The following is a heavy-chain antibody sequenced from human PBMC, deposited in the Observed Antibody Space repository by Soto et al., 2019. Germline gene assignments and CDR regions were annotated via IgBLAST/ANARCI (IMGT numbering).Heavy chain of an antibody. D-gene: IGHD5-12*01. CDR3: DRGRIVASIHDAFEI. Sequence: QGQLLQSGDEVKTPGASVRVSCRASGYPFTSYGISWVRQAPGQGLEWVAWISAYNGKRDTAQKFQDRVTMTLDTSTDTAHMELGDLTSADTAVYYCDRGRIVASIHDAFEIWGQGTKVTVSS. CDR1: GYPFTSYG. CDR2: ISAYNGKR. J-gene: IGHJ3*02. V-gene: IGHV1-18*01.